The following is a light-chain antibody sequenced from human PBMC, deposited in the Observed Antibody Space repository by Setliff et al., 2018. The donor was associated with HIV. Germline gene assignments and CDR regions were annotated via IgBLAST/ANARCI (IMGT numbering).Light chain of an antibody. CDR2: EDT. CDR1: ELGDKY. CDR3: QAWDSSTLSYV. J-gene: IGLJ1*01. Sequence: SYELTQPPSVSVSPGQTASITCSGDELGDKYACWYQQKPGQAPVLVIYEDTNRPSGIPERFSGSSSGNTATLTISGTQAMDEADYYCQAWDSSTLSYVFGTGT. V-gene: IGLV3-1*01.